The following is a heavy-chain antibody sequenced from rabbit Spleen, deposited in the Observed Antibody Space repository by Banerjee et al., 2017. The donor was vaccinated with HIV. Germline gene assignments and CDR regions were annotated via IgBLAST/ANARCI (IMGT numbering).Heavy chain of an antibody. CDR1: GFSFSDRDV. D-gene: IGHD2-1*01. V-gene: IGHV1S45*01. CDR3: ARDLVGVIGWNFYL. J-gene: IGHJ4*01. Sequence: QEQLVESGGGLVKPEGSLTLTCKASGFSFSDRDVMCWVRQAPGKGLEWIACIYAGSSGDTYYATWASGRFTISRTSSTTVTLRMTSLTAADRATYFCARDLVGVIGWNFYLWGQGTLVTVS. CDR2: IYAGSSGDT.